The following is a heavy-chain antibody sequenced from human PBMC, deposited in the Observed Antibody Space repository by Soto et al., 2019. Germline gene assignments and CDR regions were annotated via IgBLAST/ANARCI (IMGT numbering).Heavy chain of an antibody. CDR1: GFSISSGYF. V-gene: IGHV4-38-2*02. CDR2: IYHSGTT. Sequence: SETLSLTCAVSGFSISSGYFWGWIRQPPGKGPEWLGSIYHSGTTYYNPSVKGRVTISADTSKSQFSLKMSSVTAADTAVYYCARDSSGYYWFDPWGQGTLVTVSS. J-gene: IGHJ5*02. D-gene: IGHD3-22*01. CDR3: ARDSSGYYWFDP.